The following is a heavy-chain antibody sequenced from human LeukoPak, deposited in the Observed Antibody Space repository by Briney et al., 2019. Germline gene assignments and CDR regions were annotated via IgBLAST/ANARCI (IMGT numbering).Heavy chain of an antibody. CDR3: AKDRHSSGWYADYFDY. CDR1: GFTFSSYG. CDR2: IRYDGSNK. D-gene: IGHD6-19*01. V-gene: IGHV3-30*02. Sequence: GGSLRLSCAASGFTFSSYGMHWVRQAPGKGLEWVAFIRYDGSNKYYADSVKGRFTISRDNSKNTLYLQMNSLRAEDTAVYYCAKDRHSSGWYADYFDYWGQGTLVTVSS. J-gene: IGHJ4*02.